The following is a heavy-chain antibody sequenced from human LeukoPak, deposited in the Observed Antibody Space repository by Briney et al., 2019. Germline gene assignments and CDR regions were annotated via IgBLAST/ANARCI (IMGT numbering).Heavy chain of an antibody. Sequence: ASVKVSFKASGYTLTDYYIHWVRQAPGQGLEWMGIINASAGTTSYTQKFQDRVTMTRDTSTSTVYMEVSSLRFEDTAVYYCARERGRAAAGTGYGMDVWGQGTTVTVSS. CDR3: ARERGRAAAGTGYGMDV. CDR2: INASAGTT. D-gene: IGHD6-13*01. V-gene: IGHV1-46*01. J-gene: IGHJ6*02. CDR1: GYTLTDYY.